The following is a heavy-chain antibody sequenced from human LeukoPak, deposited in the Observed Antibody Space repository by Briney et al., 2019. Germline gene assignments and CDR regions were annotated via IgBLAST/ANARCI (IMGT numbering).Heavy chain of an antibody. Sequence: GASLRLSCAASGFTFNNYWMHWVRQAPGKGLVWVSRIKSDGQITTYADSVKGRFTTSRDNAKNTFYLQMNSLRVEDAAVYYCLLIILGGSSQHWGQGTLVSVSS. CDR1: GFTFNNYW. J-gene: IGHJ1*01. V-gene: IGHV3-74*01. D-gene: IGHD3-3*01. CDR3: LLIILGGSSQH. CDR2: IKSDGQIT.